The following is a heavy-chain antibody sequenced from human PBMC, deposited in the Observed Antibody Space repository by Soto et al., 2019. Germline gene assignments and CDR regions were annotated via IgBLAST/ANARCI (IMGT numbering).Heavy chain of an antibody. CDR2: ISSSGSTI. J-gene: IGHJ6*02. CDR1: GFTFSDYY. CDR3: ARVEAAAGTENYYYYYGMDV. D-gene: IGHD6-13*01. V-gene: IGHV3-11*01. Sequence: VGSLRLSCAASGFTFSDYYMSWIRQAPGKGLEWVSYISSSGSTIYYADSVKGRFTISRDNAKNSLYLQMNSLRAEDTAVYYCARVEAAAGTENYYYYYGMDVWGQGTTVTVSS.